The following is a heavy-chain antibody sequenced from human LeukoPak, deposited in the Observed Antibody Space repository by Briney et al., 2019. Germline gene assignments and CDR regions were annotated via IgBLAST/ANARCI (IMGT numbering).Heavy chain of an antibody. CDR3: ARANFLYCSSTSCLFDY. Sequence: SVKVSCKASGYTVTDYYMHWVRLAAGQGLEWMGWINPNSGGTNYVQKLQGWVTMTSDTSINTAYMELSRLTSDDTAVYYCARANFLYCSSTSCLFDYWGQGTLVTVSS. V-gene: IGHV1-2*04. CDR1: GYTVTDYY. D-gene: IGHD2-2*01. J-gene: IGHJ4*02. CDR2: INPNSGGT.